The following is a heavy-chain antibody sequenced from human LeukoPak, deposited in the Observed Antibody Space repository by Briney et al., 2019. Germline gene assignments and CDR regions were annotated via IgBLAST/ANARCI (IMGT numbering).Heavy chain of an antibody. V-gene: IGHV3-30*18. CDR1: GFTFSSYG. CDR2: ISFDGRNK. D-gene: IGHD6-13*01. J-gene: IGHJ1*01. CDR3: AKNSSSWLQH. Sequence: GRSLRLSCAASGFTFSSYGMHWVRQAPGKGLEWVAVISFDGRNKYFADSVKGRFTISRDNSKNTLYLQMNSLRAEDTAVYYCAKNSSSWLQHWGQSTLVTVSS.